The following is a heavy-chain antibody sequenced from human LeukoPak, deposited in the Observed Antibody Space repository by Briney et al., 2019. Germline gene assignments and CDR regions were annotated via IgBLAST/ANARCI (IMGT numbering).Heavy chain of an antibody. J-gene: IGHJ4*02. CDR1: GGSFSGYY. Sequence: SETLSLTCAVYGGSFSGYYWSWIRQPLGKGLDWIGEIIHSGGTNYNPSLKSRVTISVDTSKNQFSLNLNSINAADTAVYYCARGLGGSYYFDHWGQGTLVTVSS. V-gene: IGHV4-34*01. CDR3: ARGLGGSYYFDH. CDR2: IIHSGGT. D-gene: IGHD1-26*01.